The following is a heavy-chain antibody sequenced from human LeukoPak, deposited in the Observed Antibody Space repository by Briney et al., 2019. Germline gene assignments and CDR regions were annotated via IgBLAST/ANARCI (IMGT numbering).Heavy chain of an antibody. V-gene: IGHV4-59*08. J-gene: IGHJ4*02. CDR3: ARHASSSPYFFDY. CDR2: IYYSGST. D-gene: IGHD6-6*01. CDR1: GGSISSYY. Sequence: SETLSLTCTVSGGSISSYYWSWIRQPPGKGLEWIGYIYYSGSTNYNPSLKSRVTISVDTSKNQFSLKLNSVTAAEVAVYYCARHASSSPYFFDYWGQGTLVIVSS.